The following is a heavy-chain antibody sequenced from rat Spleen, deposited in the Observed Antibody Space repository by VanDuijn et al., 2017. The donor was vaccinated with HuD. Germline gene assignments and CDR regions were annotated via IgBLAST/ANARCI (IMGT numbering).Heavy chain of an antibody. D-gene: IGHD1-11*01. V-gene: IGHV5S13*01. CDR1: GFTFNNYW. J-gene: IGHJ1*01. Sequence: EVQLVESGGGLVQPGGSLKLSCVASGFTFNNYWMTWIRQAPTKGLEWVASITSGGGNTYYRDSVKGRFTTSRDNAENTQYLQMDSLRSEDTATYYCARHRGNYGWYFDFWGPGTMVTVSS. CDR2: ITSGGGNT. CDR3: ARHRGNYGWYFDF.